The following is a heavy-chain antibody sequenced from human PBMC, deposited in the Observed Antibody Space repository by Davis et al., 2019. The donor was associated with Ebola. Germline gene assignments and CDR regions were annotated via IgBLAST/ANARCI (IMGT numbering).Heavy chain of an antibody. Sequence: PSETLSLTCTVSGGSISSSSYYWGWIRQPPGKGLEWIGSIYYSGSTYYNPSLKSRVTISVDTSKNQFSLKLSSVTAADTAVYYCASVVGYYDSSGYPPFDYWGQGTLVTVSS. V-gene: IGHV4-39*01. CDR1: GGSISSSSYY. J-gene: IGHJ4*02. D-gene: IGHD3-22*01. CDR3: ASVVGYYDSSGYPPFDY. CDR2: IYYSGST.